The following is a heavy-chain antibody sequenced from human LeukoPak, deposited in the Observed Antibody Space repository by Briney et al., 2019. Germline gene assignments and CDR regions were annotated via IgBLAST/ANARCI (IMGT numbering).Heavy chain of an antibody. V-gene: IGHV3-23*01. CDR2: ISGSGGST. CDR3: AKDPIPRIAAAGMGSAY. J-gene: IGHJ4*02. D-gene: IGHD6-13*01. Sequence: GGSLRLSCAASGFTFSSYAMSWVRQAPGKGLEWVSAISGSGGSTYYADSVKGRFTISRDNSKNTLYLQMNSLRAEDTAVYYCAKDPIPRIAAAGMGSAYWGQGALVTVSS. CDR1: GFTFSSYA.